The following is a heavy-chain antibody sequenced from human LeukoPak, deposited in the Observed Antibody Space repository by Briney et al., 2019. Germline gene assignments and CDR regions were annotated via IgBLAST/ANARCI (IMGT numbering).Heavy chain of an antibody. D-gene: IGHD6-19*01. CDR3: ARDRHSSGYYYGMDV. CDR2: IYYSGST. V-gene: IGHV4-59*01. CDR1: GGSISSYY. Sequence: SETLSLTCTVSGGSISSYYWSWIRQPPGKGLEWIGYIYYSGSTNYNPSLKSRVTISVDTSKNQFSLKLSSMTAADTAVYYCARDRHSSGYYYGMDVWGQGTTVTVS. J-gene: IGHJ6*02.